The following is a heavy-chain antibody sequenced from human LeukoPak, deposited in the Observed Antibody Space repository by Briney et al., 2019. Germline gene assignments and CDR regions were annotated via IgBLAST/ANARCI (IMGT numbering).Heavy chain of an antibody. CDR1: GSTLRSYD. D-gene: IGHD5-12*01. CDR2: TSGSGVNS. CDR3: AKEYSGYDFDY. Sequence: GGSLRLSCAASGSTLRSYDMSWVRQAPGEGLEWVAATSGSGVNSYYADSVRGRFTISRDNSQNTLYLQMDSLRAEDTALYYCAKEYSGYDFDYWGQGTLVTVSS. V-gene: IGHV3-23*01. J-gene: IGHJ4*02.